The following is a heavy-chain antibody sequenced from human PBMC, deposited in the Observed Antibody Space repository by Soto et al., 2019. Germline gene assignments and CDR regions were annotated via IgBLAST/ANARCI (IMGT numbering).Heavy chain of an antibody. CDR3: ARDHRAALNWVSGAYYYSFVMDV. V-gene: IGHV1-69*13. Sequence: SVKVSCKASGGTFSSYAISWVRQAPGQGLEWMGGIIPIFGTANYAQKFQGRVTITADESTSTAYMELSSLRSEDTAVYYCARDHRAALNWVSGAYYYSFVMDVWYQGTTVTVS. D-gene: IGHD7-27*01. CDR2: IIPIFGTA. J-gene: IGHJ6*02. CDR1: GGTFSSYA.